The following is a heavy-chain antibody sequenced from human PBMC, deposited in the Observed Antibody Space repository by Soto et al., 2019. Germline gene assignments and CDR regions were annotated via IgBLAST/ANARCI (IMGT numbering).Heavy chain of an antibody. Sequence: GGAMRLSCAASGFTFSSYAMQWVRQAPGKGLEYVSAISSNGGSTYYAKSVKGRFTISRDNSKNTLYLQMGSLRAEDMAVYYCARGPGIWFGESDYRGPGTLVSASA. CDR2: ISSNGGST. CDR3: ARGPGIWFGESDY. J-gene: IGHJ4*02. CDR1: GFTFSSYA. D-gene: IGHD3-10*01. V-gene: IGHV3-64*01.